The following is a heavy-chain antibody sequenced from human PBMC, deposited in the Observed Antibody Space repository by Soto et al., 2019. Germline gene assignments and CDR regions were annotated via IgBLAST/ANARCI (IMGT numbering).Heavy chain of an antibody. Sequence: QLQLQESGPGLVKPSETLSLTCTVSGGSISSSSYYWGWIRQPPGKGLEWIGSIYYSGSTYYNPALKSRVTISVDTSKNQFSLKLSSVTAADTAVYYCARHVEAAAGPGPYYGMDVWGQGTTVTVSS. CDR2: IYYSGST. D-gene: IGHD6-13*01. CDR1: GGSISSSSYY. V-gene: IGHV4-39*01. J-gene: IGHJ6*02. CDR3: ARHVEAAAGPGPYYGMDV.